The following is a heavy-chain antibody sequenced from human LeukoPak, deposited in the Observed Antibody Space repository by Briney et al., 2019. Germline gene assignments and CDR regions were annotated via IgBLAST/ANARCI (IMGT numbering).Heavy chain of an antibody. D-gene: IGHD1-26*01. CDR1: GFTVSNNY. Sequence: QTGGSLRLSCAASGFTVSNNYMTWVRQAPGKGLEWVSVIYSGGDTQYADSVRGRFTISRDSSKNTLHLQMNSLRADDTAVYYCARDIWAYGSYYGAWGQGTLVIVSS. J-gene: IGHJ5*02. CDR3: ARDIWAYGSYYGA. CDR2: IYSGGDT. V-gene: IGHV3-66*02.